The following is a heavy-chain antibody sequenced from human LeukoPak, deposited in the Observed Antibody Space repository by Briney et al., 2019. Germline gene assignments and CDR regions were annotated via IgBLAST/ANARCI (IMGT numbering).Heavy chain of an antibody. CDR1: GGSFNGYY. CDR2: INHIGST. V-gene: IGHV4-34*01. Sequence: WEPLSLPCADYGGSFNGYYWSWLRQPPGKGLEWIGEINHIGSTNYDPSLKSRVTISVDTSKNQFSLKLSSVTAADTAVYYCASHLYCSGGSCLDYWGQGTLVTVSS. J-gene: IGHJ4*02. CDR3: ASHLYCSGGSCLDY. D-gene: IGHD2-15*01.